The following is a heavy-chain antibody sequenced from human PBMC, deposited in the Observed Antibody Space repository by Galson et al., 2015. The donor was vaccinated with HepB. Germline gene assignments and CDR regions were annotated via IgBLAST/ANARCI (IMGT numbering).Heavy chain of an antibody. D-gene: IGHD6-19*01. V-gene: IGHV5-51*01. CDR1: GYSFTSYW. CDR2: IYPGDSDT. J-gene: IGHJ4*02. Sequence: QSGAEVKKPGESLKISCKGSGYSFTSYWIGWVRQMPGKGLEWMGIIYPGDSDTRYSPSFQGQVTISAGKSISTAYLQWSSLKASDTAMYYCARQLSSSGWYDDTSPFDYWGQGTLVTVSS. CDR3: ARQLSSSGWYDDTSPFDY.